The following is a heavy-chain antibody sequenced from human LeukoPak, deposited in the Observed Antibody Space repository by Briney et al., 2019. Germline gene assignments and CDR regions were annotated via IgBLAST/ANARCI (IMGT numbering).Heavy chain of an antibody. CDR1: GFTFSSYG. D-gene: IGHD6-19*01. CDR3: AKGNLGGMAGVEGDAFDI. V-gene: IGHV3-30*18. CDR2: ISYGGSNK. Sequence: GGSLRLSCAASGFTFSSYGMHWVRQAPGKGLEWVAVISYGGSNKYYADSVKGRFTISRDNSKNTLYLQMNSLRAEDTAVYYCAKGNLGGMAGVEGDAFDIWGQGTMVTVSS. J-gene: IGHJ3*02.